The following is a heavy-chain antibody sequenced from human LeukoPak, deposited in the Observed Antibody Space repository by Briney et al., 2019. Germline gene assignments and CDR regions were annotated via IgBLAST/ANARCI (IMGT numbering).Heavy chain of an antibody. CDR3: ASLDYGDGWYFDL. V-gene: IGHV1-8*03. CDR1: GYTFTGYY. Sequence: ASVKVSCKTSGYTFTGYYMHWVRQAPGQGLEWMGWMNPNSGNTGYAQKFQGRVTITRNTSISTVYMELSSLRSEDTAVYYCASLDYGDGWYFDLWGRGTLVTVSS. J-gene: IGHJ2*01. CDR2: MNPNSGNT. D-gene: IGHD4-17*01.